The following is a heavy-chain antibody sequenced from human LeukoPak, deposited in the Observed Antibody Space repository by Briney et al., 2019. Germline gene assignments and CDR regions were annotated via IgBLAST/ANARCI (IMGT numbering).Heavy chain of an antibody. V-gene: IGHV1-18*01. Sequence: ASVKVSCKASGYTFTSYGISWVRQAPGQGLEWMGWISTYDGNTNYAQKLQGRVTMTEDTSTDTAYMELSSLRSEDTALYYCAKDIFTMVRGVVDYWGQGTLVTVSS. J-gene: IGHJ4*02. CDR3: AKDIFTMVRGVVDY. D-gene: IGHD3-10*01. CDR2: ISTYDGNT. CDR1: GYTFTSYG.